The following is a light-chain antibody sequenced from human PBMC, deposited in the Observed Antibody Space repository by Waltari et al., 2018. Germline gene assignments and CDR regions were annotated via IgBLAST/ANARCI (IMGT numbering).Light chain of an antibody. V-gene: IGKV3D-15*01. J-gene: IGKJ1*01. CDR1: QSAKTS. Sequence: EIVLTQSPATLSLSPGERATLSCRASQSAKTSLAWYQQTPGQAPRLLIYRASTRAAGVPDRFSGSGSGTEFTLTISSLQSEDSAIYYCQQYNIWPWTFGPGTNVDIK. CDR2: RAS. CDR3: QQYNIWPWT.